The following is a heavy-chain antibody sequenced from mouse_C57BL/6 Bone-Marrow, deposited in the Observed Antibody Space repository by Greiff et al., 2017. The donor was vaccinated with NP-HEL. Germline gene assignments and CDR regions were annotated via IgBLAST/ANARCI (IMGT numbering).Heavy chain of an antibody. CDR1: GYTFTSYT. Sequence: VQLQQSGAELARPGASVKMSCKASGYTFTSYTMHWVKQRPGQGLEWIGYINPSSGYTKYNQKFKDKATLTADKSSSTAYMQLSSLTSEDSVVYYCVRDVSYGSSFDYWGQGTTLTVSS. V-gene: IGHV1-4*01. CDR2: INPSSGYT. J-gene: IGHJ2*01. CDR3: VRDVSYGSSFDY. D-gene: IGHD1-1*01.